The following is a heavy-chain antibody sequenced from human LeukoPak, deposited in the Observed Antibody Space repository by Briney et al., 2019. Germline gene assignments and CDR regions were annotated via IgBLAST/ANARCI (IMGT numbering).Heavy chain of an antibody. CDR1: GFTFSSYA. CDR2: ISYDGSNN. D-gene: IGHD3-9*01. V-gene: IGHV3-30*04. CDR3: ARDRKSPRYYDILTGPDY. J-gene: IGHJ4*02. Sequence: PGGSLRLSCAASGFTFSSYAMHWVRQAPGKGLEWVAVISYDGSNNYYADSVKGRFTISRDNSKNTLYLQMNSLRAEDTAVYYCARDRKSPRYYDILTGPDYWGQGTLVTVSS.